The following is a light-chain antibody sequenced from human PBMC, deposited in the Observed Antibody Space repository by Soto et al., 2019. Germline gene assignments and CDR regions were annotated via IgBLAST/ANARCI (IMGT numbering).Light chain of an antibody. V-gene: IGKV3-11*01. CDR2: ESS. CDR1: QSVSSY. Sequence: EIVLTQSPATLSLSAGERATLSCRASQSVSSYLAWYQQKSGQAPRLLFYESSNRATYIPARFSASGSGTDFTLTISGLDPEDFAVCYCQQRGVWPLTFGGGTKVDIK. CDR3: QQRGVWPLT. J-gene: IGKJ4*01.